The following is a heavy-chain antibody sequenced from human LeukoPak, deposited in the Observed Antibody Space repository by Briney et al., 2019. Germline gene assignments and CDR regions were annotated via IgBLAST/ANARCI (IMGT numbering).Heavy chain of an antibody. V-gene: IGHV4-39*01. J-gene: IGHJ4*02. CDR1: GGAIISDNFY. Sequence: SETLSPTCTVSGGAIISDNFYWGWVRPPPGKGLEWVGSINYSGTTYYNPSLRSRVSISVDTSRTQFFLRLNSVTAADTAVYYCGRLFDSWGQGILVTVSS. CDR2: INYSGTT. CDR3: GRLFDS.